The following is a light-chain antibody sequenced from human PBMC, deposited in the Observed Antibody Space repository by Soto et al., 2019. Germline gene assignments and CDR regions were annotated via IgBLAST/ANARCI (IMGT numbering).Light chain of an antibody. CDR3: HQYGSSPGT. CDR2: GAS. Sequence: EIALTQSPGTLSLSPGERATLSCRASQSVTSNYLAWYQQKPGQAPRLLLFGASIRDTGIPVRFSGSGSGTDFTLTIPRLEPEDFAVYYCHQYGSSPGTFGQGTKVEVK. J-gene: IGKJ1*01. V-gene: IGKV3-20*01. CDR1: QSVTSNY.